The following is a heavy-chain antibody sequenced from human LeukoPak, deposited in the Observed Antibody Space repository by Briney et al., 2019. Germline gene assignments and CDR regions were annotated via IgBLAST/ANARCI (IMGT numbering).Heavy chain of an antibody. CDR3: AKSRVYSSSPRGYYFDY. J-gene: IGHJ4*02. Sequence: PGGSLRLSCAASGFTFSSYAMSWVRQAPGKGLEWVSAISGSGGSTYYADSVKGRFTISRDNSKNTLYLQMNCLRAEDTAVYYRAKSRVYSSSPRGYYFDYWGQGTLVTVSS. D-gene: IGHD6-6*01. CDR1: GFTFSSYA. CDR2: ISGSGGST. V-gene: IGHV3-23*01.